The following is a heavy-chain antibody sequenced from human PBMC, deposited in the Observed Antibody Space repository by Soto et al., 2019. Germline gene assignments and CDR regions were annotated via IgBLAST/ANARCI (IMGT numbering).Heavy chain of an antibody. V-gene: IGHV1-3*01. Sequence: QVQLVQSGAEVKKPGASVKVSCKASGYTFTSYAMHWVRQAPGQRLEWMGWINAGNGNTKYSQKFQGRVTITRDTSASTAYMELSSLRSEDKAVYYCAGDWGFGVGWFDPWGQGPLVTVSS. CDR3: AGDWGFGVGWFDP. D-gene: IGHD3-10*01. J-gene: IGHJ5*02. CDR2: INAGNGNT. CDR1: GYTFTSYA.